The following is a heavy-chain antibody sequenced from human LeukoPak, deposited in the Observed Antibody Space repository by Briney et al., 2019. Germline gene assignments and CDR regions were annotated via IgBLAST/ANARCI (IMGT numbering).Heavy chain of an antibody. CDR3: AGGSYSFLYFDY. V-gene: IGHV4-34*01. Sequence: SETLSLTCAVYGGSFSGYHWSWIRQPPGKGLEWIGEINHSGSTNYNPSLKSRVTISVDTSKNQFSLKLSSVTAADTAVYYCAGGSYSFLYFDYWGQGTLVTVSS. J-gene: IGHJ4*02. CDR2: INHSGST. CDR1: GGSFSGYH. D-gene: IGHD1-26*01.